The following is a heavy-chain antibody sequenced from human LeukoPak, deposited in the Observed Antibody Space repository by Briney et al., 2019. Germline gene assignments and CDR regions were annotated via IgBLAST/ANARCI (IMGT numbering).Heavy chain of an antibody. CDR2: IYYSGST. CDR1: DGSISSYY. Sequence: SETLSPTCTVSDGSISSYYWSWIPKPPGKGLQWIGYIYYSGSTNYNPSHRSRVTISVDTSNTPFPQKLSSVTAADTAVYYWGRSTLSSNWLGDWFGPRGQGALVTV. D-gene: IGHD6-13*01. J-gene: IGHJ5*02. CDR3: GRSTLSSNWLGDWFGP. V-gene: IGHV4-59*01.